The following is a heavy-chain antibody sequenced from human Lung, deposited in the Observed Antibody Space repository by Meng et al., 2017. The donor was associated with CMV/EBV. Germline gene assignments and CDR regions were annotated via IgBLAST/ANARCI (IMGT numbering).Heavy chain of an antibody. D-gene: IGHD3-3*01. Sequence: GESLKISCAASGFTFSSYSMNWVRQAPGKGLEWVSSISSSSSYIYYADSVKGRFTISRDKTKNSLYLQMNSLRAEDTAVYYCARERTQDDFWSGYCFDYWGQGTLVXVSS. V-gene: IGHV3-21*01. CDR1: GFTFSSYS. CDR3: ARERTQDDFWSGYCFDY. J-gene: IGHJ4*02. CDR2: ISSSSSYI.